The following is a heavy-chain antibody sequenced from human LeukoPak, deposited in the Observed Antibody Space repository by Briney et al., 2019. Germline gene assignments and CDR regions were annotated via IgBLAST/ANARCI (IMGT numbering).Heavy chain of an antibody. V-gene: IGHV4-4*07. J-gene: IGHJ6*02. CDR2: VYTSGST. D-gene: IGHD3-10*01. Sequence: SETLSLTCTVSGGSISNYYWSWIRQPAGKGLEWIGRVYTSGSTNYNPSLKSRVTMSVDTSENQFSLKLASVTAADTAVYYCATSGSPEHYYYGMDVWGQGTTVTVSS. CDR1: GGSISNYY. CDR3: ATSGSPEHYYYGMDV.